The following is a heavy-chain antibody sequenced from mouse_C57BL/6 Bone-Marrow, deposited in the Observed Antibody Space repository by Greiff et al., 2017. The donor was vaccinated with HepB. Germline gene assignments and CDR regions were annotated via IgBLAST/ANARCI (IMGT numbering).Heavy chain of an antibody. V-gene: IGHV1-50*01. Sequence: VQLQQPGAELVKPGASVKLSCKASGYTFTSYWMQWVKQRPGQGLEWIGEIDPSDSYTNYNQKFKGKATLTVDTSSSTAYMQLSSLTSEDSAVYYCARHGYYDYDGAWFAYWGQGTLVTVSA. CDR2: IDPSDSYT. CDR1: GYTFTSYW. CDR3: ARHGYYDYDGAWFAY. J-gene: IGHJ3*01. D-gene: IGHD2-4*01.